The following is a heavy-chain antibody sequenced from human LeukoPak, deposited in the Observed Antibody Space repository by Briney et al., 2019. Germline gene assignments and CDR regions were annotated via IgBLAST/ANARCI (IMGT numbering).Heavy chain of an antibody. CDR1: GFTFSSYW. CDR3: ARDHSSSWYSLYYYYYYMDV. V-gene: IGHV3-7*01. D-gene: IGHD6-13*01. J-gene: IGHJ6*03. Sequence: GGSLRLSCAASGFTFSSYWLSWGRQAPKKGGEWVAKIKKDGSEKYYVNSVKGRSTISRDNAKISLYLQMNSLRADDTAVYYCARDHSSSWYSLYYYYYYMDVWGKGTTVTVSS. CDR2: IKKDGSEK.